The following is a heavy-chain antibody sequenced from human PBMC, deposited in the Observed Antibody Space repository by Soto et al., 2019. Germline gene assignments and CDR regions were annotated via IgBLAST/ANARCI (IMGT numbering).Heavy chain of an antibody. J-gene: IGHJ4*02. D-gene: IGHD5-12*01. CDR1: GFTFSNYW. Sequence: EVQLVESGGGLVQPGASLRLSCAASGFTFSNYWMHWIRQAPGKGLVWVSRVSSDGSSTVYASSVAGRLTISRDNAKNTLYLQMNSLSDADTAVYYCARGLPNFSSFDSWGQGTLVTVSS. CDR2: VSSDGSST. V-gene: IGHV3-74*01. CDR3: ARGLPNFSSFDS.